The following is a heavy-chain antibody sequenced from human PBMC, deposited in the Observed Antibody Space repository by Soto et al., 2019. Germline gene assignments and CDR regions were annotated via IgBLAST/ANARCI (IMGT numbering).Heavy chain of an antibody. CDR3: ARAYYYDSSGSKSQAFDI. V-gene: IGHV3-33*01. CDR2: IWYDGSNK. Sequence: GGSLRLSCAASGFTFSSYGMHWVRQAPGKGLEWVAVIWYDGSNKYYADSVKGRFTISRDNSKNTLYLQMNSLRAEDTAVYYCARAYYYDSSGSKSQAFDIWGQGTMVTVSS. D-gene: IGHD3-22*01. CDR1: GFTFSSYG. J-gene: IGHJ3*02.